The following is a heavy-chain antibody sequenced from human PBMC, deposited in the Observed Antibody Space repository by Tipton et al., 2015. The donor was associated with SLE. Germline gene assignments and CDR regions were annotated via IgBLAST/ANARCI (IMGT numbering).Heavy chain of an antibody. J-gene: IGHJ4*02. CDR1: GGSFSGYY. CDR3: ARDSPYDSSGYYSDY. V-gene: IGHV4-34*09. Sequence: LRLSCAVYGGSFSGYYWSWIRQPPGKGLEWIGEINHSGSTNYNPSLKSRVTISVDTSKNQFSLKLSSVTAADTAVYYCARDSPYDSSGYYSDYWGQGTQVTVSS. D-gene: IGHD3-22*01. CDR2: INHSGST.